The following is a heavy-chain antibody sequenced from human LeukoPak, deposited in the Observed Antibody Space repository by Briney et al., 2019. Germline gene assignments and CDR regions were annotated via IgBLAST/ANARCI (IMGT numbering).Heavy chain of an antibody. J-gene: IGHJ4*02. V-gene: IGHV5-51*01. D-gene: IGHD6-13*01. Sequence: GESLKISCKGSGYSFTNYWIGWVRQMPGKGLEWMGIMYPGDSETRYSPSFQGQVTISADKSINTAYLQWSSLKASDTAMYYCARRASSSFDYWGQGTLVTVSS. CDR3: ARRASSSFDY. CDR2: MYPGDSET. CDR1: GYSFTNYW.